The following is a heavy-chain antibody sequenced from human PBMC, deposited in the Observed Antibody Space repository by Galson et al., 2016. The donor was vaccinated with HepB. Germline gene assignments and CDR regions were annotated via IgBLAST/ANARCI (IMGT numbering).Heavy chain of an antibody. J-gene: IGHJ4*02. V-gene: IGHV3-23*01. Sequence: SLRLSCAASGFTFNTYAMSWVRQAPGKRLEWISAISHTGGSTFYGDSVKGRFTISRDNSRNTLYLQMSSLRAEDTAVYYGTKDVYSSGWHNDWGQGTLVTVSS. CDR3: TKDVYSSGWHND. CDR1: GFTFNTYA. D-gene: IGHD6-19*01. CDR2: ISHTGGST.